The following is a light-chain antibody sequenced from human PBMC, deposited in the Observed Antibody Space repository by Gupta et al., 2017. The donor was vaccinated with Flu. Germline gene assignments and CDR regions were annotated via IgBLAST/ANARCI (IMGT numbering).Light chain of an antibody. Sequence: EFVLTQSQAPLSLSPGERATLSCRASQSVSSYLYYYQQKPDQAPSLLIYDASNRATGIPARFSGSGSGTYFTLTISILEPEDFAVYYFQQRSNWLTFGGGTKVEIK. CDR3: QQRSNWLT. CDR2: DAS. V-gene: IGKV3-11*01. J-gene: IGKJ4*01. CDR1: QSVSSY.